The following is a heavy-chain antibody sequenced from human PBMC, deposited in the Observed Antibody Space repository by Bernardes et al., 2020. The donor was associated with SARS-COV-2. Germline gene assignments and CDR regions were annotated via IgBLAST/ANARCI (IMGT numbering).Heavy chain of an antibody. CDR2: IRNKNSNYTT. CDR3: PREIPKYRDSSGYAHYYYAMDV. Sequence: GGSLRLSCAASGFTSSDNYLDRVRQAPGKGLEWVGRIRNKNSNYTTKYAPSVEGRLIISRDDSRKSLYLRMNSLKTEDTAVYYCPREIPKYRDSSGYAHYYYAMDVWGQGTTVTVSS. V-gene: IGHV3-72*01. J-gene: IGHJ6*02. D-gene: IGHD3-22*01. CDR1: GFTSSDNY.